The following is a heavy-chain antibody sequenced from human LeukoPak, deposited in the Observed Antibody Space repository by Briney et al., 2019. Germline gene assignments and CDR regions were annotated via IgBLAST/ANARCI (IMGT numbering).Heavy chain of an antibody. D-gene: IGHD6-13*01. CDR3: ARKRIAAAGRFAFDI. V-gene: IGHV1-2*02. CDR2: INPNSGGT. CDR1: GYTFTGYY. J-gene: IGHJ3*02. Sequence: ASVKVSCKASGYTFTGYYMHWVRQAPGQGLEWMGWINPNSGGTNYAQKFQGRVTMTRDTSISTAYMELSRLRSDDTAVYYCARKRIAAAGRFAFDIWGQGTMVTVSS.